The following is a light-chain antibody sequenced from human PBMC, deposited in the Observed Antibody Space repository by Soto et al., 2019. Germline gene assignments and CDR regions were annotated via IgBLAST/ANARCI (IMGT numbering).Light chain of an antibody. Sequence: QSVLTQPASVSGSPGQSITISCTGTSSDVGGNYVSWYVSWYQQHPGKVPKLIIYDDDDRPSGVSNRFSDSKSGSTASLTISGLQAEDEADYYCSSYANSRTVIFGGGTKLTVL. CDR3: SSYANSRTVI. CDR1: SSDVGGNYVSWY. J-gene: IGLJ2*01. CDR2: DDD. V-gene: IGLV2-14*03.